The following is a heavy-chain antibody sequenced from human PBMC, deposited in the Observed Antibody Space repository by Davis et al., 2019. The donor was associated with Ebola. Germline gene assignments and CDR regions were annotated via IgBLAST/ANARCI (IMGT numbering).Heavy chain of an antibody. CDR1: GGTFSRDA. V-gene: IGHV1-69*13. J-gene: IGHJ4*02. D-gene: IGHD3-22*01. CDR2: IIPISGIA. Sequence: SVKVSCKASGGTFSRDAITWVRQAPGQGLEWMGGIIPISGIANYAQKFQGRVTITADESTSTAYMELSSLRSEDTALYYCARVDFSVAVITNFDYWGQGTLVTVSS. CDR3: ARVDFSVAVITNFDY.